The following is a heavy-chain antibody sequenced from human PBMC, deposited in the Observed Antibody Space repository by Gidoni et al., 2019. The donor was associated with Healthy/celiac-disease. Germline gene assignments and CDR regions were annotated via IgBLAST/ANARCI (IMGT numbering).Heavy chain of an antibody. CDR1: GFTFSSYA. CDR2: ISYDGSNK. Sequence: QVQLVESGGGVVQPGRSLRLSCAASGFTFSSYAMHWVRQAPGKGLEWVAVISYDGSNKYYADSVKGRFTISRDNSKNTLYLQMNSLRAEDTAVYYCASVSPDLSGSKKGGYYYYGMDVWGQGTTVTVSS. CDR3: ASVSPDLSGSKKGGYYYYGMDV. J-gene: IGHJ6*02. D-gene: IGHD1-26*01. V-gene: IGHV3-30-3*01.